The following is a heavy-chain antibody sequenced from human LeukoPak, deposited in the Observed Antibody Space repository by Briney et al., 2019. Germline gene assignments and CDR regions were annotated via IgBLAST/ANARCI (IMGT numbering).Heavy chain of an antibody. Sequence: ASVMVSCKASGYTFTVYYMHWVRQAPGQGLEWMGWINPNSGGTNYAQKFQGRVTMTRDTSISTAYMELSRLRSDDTAVYYCARAREVLHYYDILGYYGMDVWGQGTTVTVSS. V-gene: IGHV1-2*02. CDR2: INPNSGGT. J-gene: IGHJ6*02. CDR3: ARAREVLHYYDILGYYGMDV. CDR1: GYTFTVYY. D-gene: IGHD3-9*01.